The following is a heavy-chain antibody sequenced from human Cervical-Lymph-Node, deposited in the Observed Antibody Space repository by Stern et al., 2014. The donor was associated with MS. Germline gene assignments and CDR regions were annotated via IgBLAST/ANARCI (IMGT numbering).Heavy chain of an antibody. J-gene: IGHJ4*02. V-gene: IGHV3-33*01. Sequence: VQLVESGGGVVQPGRSLRLSCAASGITFTSHGMHWVRQAPGKGLEWVAVIWHDGSNEYYADSVKGRFTISRDDSKNTVYLQMNSLRPEDTAVYFCAGQRGSSTAWYENFDYWCQGTLVTVSS. CDR2: IWHDGSNE. CDR3: AGQRGSSTAWYENFDY. CDR1: GITFTSHG. D-gene: IGHD6-19*01.